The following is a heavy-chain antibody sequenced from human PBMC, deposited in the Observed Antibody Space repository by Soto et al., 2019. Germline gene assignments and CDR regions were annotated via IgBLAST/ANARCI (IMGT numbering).Heavy chain of an antibody. V-gene: IGHV4-59*12. CDR1: GGSISSYY. Sequence: SETLSLTCTVSGGSISSYYWSWIRQPPGKGLEWIGYIYYSGSTYYNPSLKSRVTISVDTSKNQFSLKLSSVTAADTAVYYCATMNQKPGLYYFDYWGQGTLVTVSS. CDR2: IYYSGST. CDR3: ATMNQKPGLYYFDY. J-gene: IGHJ4*02. D-gene: IGHD2-2*01.